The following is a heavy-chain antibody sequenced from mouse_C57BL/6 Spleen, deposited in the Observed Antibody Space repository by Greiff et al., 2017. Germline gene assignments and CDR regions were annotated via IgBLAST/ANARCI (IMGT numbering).Heavy chain of an antibody. V-gene: IGHV14-1*01. CDR1: GFNIKDYY. CDR2: IDPEDGGT. D-gene: IGHD1-1*01. Sequence: EVKLQQSGAELVRPGASVKLSCTASGFNIKDYYMNWVKQRPGQGLEWIGSIDPEDGGTGYAPKFPGKATLTADTSSNTAYLQLSSQTSEDPAVYYCTTPPYYYGSSYGAYWGQGTLVTVSA. CDR3: TTPPYYYGSSYGAY. J-gene: IGHJ3*01.